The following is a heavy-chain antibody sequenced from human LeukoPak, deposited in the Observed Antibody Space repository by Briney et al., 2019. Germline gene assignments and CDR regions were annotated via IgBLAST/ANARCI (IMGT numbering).Heavy chain of an antibody. CDR1: RGTFSAYA. V-gene: IGHV1-69*05. J-gene: IGHJ3*02. D-gene: IGHD2-21*02. CDR3: VRHPNPLMVTDDAVHI. Sequence: SVKVSCTASRGTFSAYALSGLRHGPGQGHKNIGVIIPVFVSPSYAQTFELTDTTNTGHSTTTAYMDLSGLTSEDTAVYYCVRHPNPLMVTDDAVHIWGQGTKVTVS. CDR2: IIPVFVSP.